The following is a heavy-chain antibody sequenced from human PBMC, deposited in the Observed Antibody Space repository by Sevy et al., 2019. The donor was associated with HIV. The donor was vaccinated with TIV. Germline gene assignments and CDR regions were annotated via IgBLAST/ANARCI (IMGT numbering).Heavy chain of an antibody. CDR1: GDSISSYY. Sequence: SETLSLACTVSGDSISSYYWSWIRQPPGKGLEWIGYFYYNGNTNYNPSLKSRVTISVDASKNQFSLKLSSVTAADTAVYYCARGMSAGSIAYWGQGTLVTVS. CDR2: FYYNGNT. V-gene: IGHV4-59*01. CDR3: ARGMSAGSIAY. J-gene: IGHJ4*02. D-gene: IGHD6-13*01.